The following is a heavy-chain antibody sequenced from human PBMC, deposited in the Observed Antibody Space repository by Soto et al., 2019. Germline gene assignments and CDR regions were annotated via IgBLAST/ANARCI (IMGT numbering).Heavy chain of an antibody. V-gene: IGHV4-34*01. CDR3: ARGGISHWAYFYYMDV. CDR1: GGSLSDYF. Sequence: SETLSLTCVVSGGSLSDYFWSWIRRPPGMALEWIGEINHLGSINYNPSPKSRVTMSVDTSKNQFSLTLNPVTAADTATYYCARGGISHWAYFYYMDVWDRGTTVTVSS. D-gene: IGHD2-21*01. J-gene: IGHJ6*03. CDR2: INHLGSI.